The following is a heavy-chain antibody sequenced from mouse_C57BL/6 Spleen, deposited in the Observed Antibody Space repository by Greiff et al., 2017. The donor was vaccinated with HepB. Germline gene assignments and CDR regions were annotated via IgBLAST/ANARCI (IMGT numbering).Heavy chain of an antibody. Sequence: QVQLQQPGAELVMPGASVKLSCKASGYTFTSYWMHWVKQRPGQGLEWIGEIDPSDSYTNYNQKFKGKSTLTVDKSSSTAYMQLSSLTSEDSAVYYCARSSLIYDGSYFDYWGQGTTLTVSS. CDR3: ARSSLIYDGSYFDY. D-gene: IGHD2-3*01. CDR1: GYTFTSYW. J-gene: IGHJ2*01. V-gene: IGHV1-69*01. CDR2: IDPSDSYT.